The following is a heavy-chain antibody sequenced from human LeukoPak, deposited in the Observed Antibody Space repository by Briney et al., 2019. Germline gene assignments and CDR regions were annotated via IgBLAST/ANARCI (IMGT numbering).Heavy chain of an antibody. Sequence: PGGSLRLSCAASGFTFSDYYMSWIRQAPGKGLEWVSYISSSGSTIYYADSVKGRFTISRDDAKNSLYLQMNSLRAEDTAVYYCAKDVVAVAGSVGTNWFDPWGQGTLVTVSS. J-gene: IGHJ5*02. V-gene: IGHV3-11*01. D-gene: IGHD6-19*01. CDR2: ISSSGSTI. CDR3: AKDVVAVAGSVGTNWFDP. CDR1: GFTFSDYY.